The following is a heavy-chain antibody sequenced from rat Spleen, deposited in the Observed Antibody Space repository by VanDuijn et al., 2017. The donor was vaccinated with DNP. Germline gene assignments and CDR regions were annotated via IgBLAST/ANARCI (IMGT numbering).Heavy chain of an antibody. Sequence: EVQLVESGGGLVQPGRSLKLSCAASGFTLSDYAMVWVRQAPKKGLEWVATITYDVIRTYYRDSVKGRFTISRDNAKSTLNLQMDSLRSEDTATYYCARRGYGGYLYFDYWGQGVMVTVSS. J-gene: IGHJ2*01. CDR1: GFTLSDYA. CDR2: ITYDVIRT. V-gene: IGHV5-17*01. CDR3: ARRGYGGYLYFDY. D-gene: IGHD1-11*01.